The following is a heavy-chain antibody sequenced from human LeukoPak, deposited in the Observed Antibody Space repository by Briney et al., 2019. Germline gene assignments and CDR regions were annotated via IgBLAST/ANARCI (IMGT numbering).Heavy chain of an antibody. CDR2: ISGSGGST. Sequence: GGSLRLSCAASGFTFSSYAMSWVRQAPGKGLEWVSAISGSGGSTYYADSVKGRLTISRDNSKNTLYLQMNSLRAEDTAVYYCAKDGDSSGYYPYAFDIWGQGTMVTVSS. V-gene: IGHV3-23*01. J-gene: IGHJ3*02. D-gene: IGHD3-22*01. CDR3: AKDGDSSGYYPYAFDI. CDR1: GFTFSSYA.